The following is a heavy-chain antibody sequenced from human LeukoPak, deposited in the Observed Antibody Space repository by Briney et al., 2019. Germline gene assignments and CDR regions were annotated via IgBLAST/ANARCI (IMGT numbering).Heavy chain of an antibody. Sequence: ASVKVSCKASGYTFTSYGISWVRQAPGQGLEWMGWISAYNGNTNYAQKLQGRVTMTTDTSTSTAYMELRSLRSDDTAVYYCARDLRWELLPGHYYYYMDVWGKGTTVTVSS. CDR3: ARDLRWELLPGHYYYYMDV. CDR2: ISAYNGNT. D-gene: IGHD1-26*01. V-gene: IGHV1-18*01. J-gene: IGHJ6*03. CDR1: GYTFTSYG.